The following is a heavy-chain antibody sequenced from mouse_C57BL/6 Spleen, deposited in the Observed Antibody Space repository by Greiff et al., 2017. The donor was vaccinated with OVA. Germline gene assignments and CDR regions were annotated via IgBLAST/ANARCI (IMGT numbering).Heavy chain of an antibody. CDR1: GYTFTDYE. Sequence: VQLQESGAELVRPGASVTLSCKASGYTFTDYEMHWVKQTPVPGLEWIGAIDPETGGTAYNQKFKGKAILTADKSSSTAYMELRSLTSEDSDVYYCTRGDYYGSSYGTWFAYWGQGTLVTVSA. V-gene: IGHV1-15*01. J-gene: IGHJ3*01. CDR3: TRGDYYGSSYGTWFAY. D-gene: IGHD1-1*01. CDR2: IDPETGGT.